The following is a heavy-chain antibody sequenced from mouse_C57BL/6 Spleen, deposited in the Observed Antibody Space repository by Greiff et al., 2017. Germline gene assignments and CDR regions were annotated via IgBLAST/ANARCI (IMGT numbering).Heavy chain of an antibody. J-gene: IGHJ1*03. D-gene: IGHD1-1*01. V-gene: IGHV1-69*01. Sequence: QVQLQQSGAELVMPGASVKLSCKASGYTFTSYWMHWVKQRPGQGLEWIGEIDPSDSYTNYNQKFKGKSTLTVDKSSSTAYMQLSSLTSEDSAVYYCARRHYGSSHWYFDVWGTGTTVTVSS. CDR3: ARRHYGSSHWYFDV. CDR2: IDPSDSYT. CDR1: GYTFTSYW.